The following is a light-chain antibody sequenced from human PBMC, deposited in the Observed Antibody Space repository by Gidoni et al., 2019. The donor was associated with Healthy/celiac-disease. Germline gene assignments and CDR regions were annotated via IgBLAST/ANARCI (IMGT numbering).Light chain of an antibody. V-gene: IGKV4-1*01. CDR2: WAS. CDR3: QQYYSTPWG. J-gene: IGKJ1*01. CDR1: QSVLYSSNNKNY. Sequence: DIVMTQYPDSLAVSLGERATINCKSSQSVLYSSNNKNYLAWYQQKPGQPPKLLIYWASTRESGVPDRFSGSGSGTDFTLTISSLQAEDVAVYYCQQYYSTPWGFGPGTKVEIK.